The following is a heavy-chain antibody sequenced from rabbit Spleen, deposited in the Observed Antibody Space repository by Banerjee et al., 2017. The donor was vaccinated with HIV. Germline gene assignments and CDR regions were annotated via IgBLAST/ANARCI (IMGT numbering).Heavy chain of an antibody. CDR1: GFDFSNNA. Sequence: EESGGGLVQPEGSLTLTCKASGFDFSNNAMCWVRQTPGKGPEWIACIYNGDGSTYYASWVNGRFTISRSISLNTVTLQMSSLTAADTATYFCARDGISFVSSGWGLTRLDLWGQGTLVTVS. J-gene: IGHJ3*01. V-gene: IGHV1S47*01. CDR2: IYNGDGST. CDR3: ARDGISFVSSGWGLTRLDL. D-gene: IGHD4-1*01.